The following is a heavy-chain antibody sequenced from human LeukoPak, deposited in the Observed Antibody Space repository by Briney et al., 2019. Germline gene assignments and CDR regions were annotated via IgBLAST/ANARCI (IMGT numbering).Heavy chain of an antibody. J-gene: IGHJ5*02. V-gene: IGHV4-38-2*02. D-gene: IGHD2-8*01. CDR3: ARARKYNGNPNWIDL. CDR1: GDSISSSYS. Sequence: SETLSLTCYVSGDSISSSYSGAWSGQPPGTDREWIGSISHSENTFYNPSLKSRVTISVDTSKNHFSLNLSAVTAADTAVYYCARARKYNGNPNWIDLWGQGVLVTVSS. CDR2: ISHSENT.